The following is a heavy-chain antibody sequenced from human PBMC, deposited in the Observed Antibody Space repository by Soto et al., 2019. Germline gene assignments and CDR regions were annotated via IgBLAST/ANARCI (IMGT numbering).Heavy chain of an antibody. CDR1: GGSISSGGYS. CDR2: IYHSGST. J-gene: IGHJ6*02. Sequence: QLQLQESGSGLVKPSQTLSLTCAVSGGSISSGGYSWSWIRQPPGKGLEWIGYIYHSGSTYYNPSLKSRVTMSVDRSKNQFSLKLSSVTAADTAVYYCARTRYYDILTGYFPGYYYGMDVWGQGTTVTVSS. V-gene: IGHV4-30-2*01. CDR3: ARTRYYDILTGYFPGYYYGMDV. D-gene: IGHD3-9*01.